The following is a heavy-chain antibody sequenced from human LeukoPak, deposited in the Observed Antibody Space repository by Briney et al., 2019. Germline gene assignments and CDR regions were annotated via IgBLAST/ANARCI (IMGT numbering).Heavy chain of an antibody. V-gene: IGHV1-2*02. J-gene: IGHJ6*03. CDR3: ARGPYGSSWEYYYYYYYMDV. CDR2: INPNSGGT. CDR1: GYTFTGYY. D-gene: IGHD6-13*01. Sequence: ASVKVSCKASGYTFTGYYMHWVRQAPGQGLEWMGWINPNSGGTNYAQKFQGRVTMTRDTSISTAYMELSRLRSEDTAVYYCARGPYGSSWEYYYYYYYMDVWGKGTTVTVSS.